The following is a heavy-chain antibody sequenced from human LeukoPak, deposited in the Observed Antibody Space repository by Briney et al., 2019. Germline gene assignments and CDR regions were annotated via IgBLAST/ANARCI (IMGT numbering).Heavy chain of an antibody. J-gene: IGHJ6*02. D-gene: IGHD7-27*01. V-gene: IGHV1-69*05. CDR3: ARDHWGIVENGYDYFYYDMDV. CDR2: IIPIFGTA. CDR1: GGTFITYT. Sequence: SVKVSCKASGGTFITYTINWVRQAPGQGLEWMGGIIPIFGTANYAQKFQGRVTVTTDDSTSTAFMELSSLRSEDTAVYYCARDHWGIVENGYDYFYYDMDVWGQGTTVTVSS.